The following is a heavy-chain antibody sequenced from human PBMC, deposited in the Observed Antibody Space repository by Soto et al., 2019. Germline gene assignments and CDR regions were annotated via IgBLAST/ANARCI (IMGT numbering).Heavy chain of an antibody. J-gene: IGHJ4*02. CDR2: VSGGSGVT. CDR1: GFSFSTYG. CDR3: EKGNGYGDY. V-gene: IGHV3-23*01. D-gene: IGHD5-12*01. Sequence: EVQLLESGGGLVQPGGSLRLSCAVSGFSFSTYGVTWVRQAPGKGLEWVSGVSGGSGVTHYADSVKGRFTITGDNSKNTVYLHMNSLRVEDTAVYYWEKGNGYGDYWGQGNLVSVSS.